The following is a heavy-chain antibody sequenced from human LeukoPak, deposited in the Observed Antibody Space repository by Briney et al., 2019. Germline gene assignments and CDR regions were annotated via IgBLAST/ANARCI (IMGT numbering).Heavy chain of an antibody. J-gene: IGHJ4*02. Sequence: SETLSLTCAVYGGSFSGYYWSWIREPPGKGLEWIGEINHSGSTNYNPSLKSRVTISVDTSKNQFSLKLSSVTAADTAVYYCARGGYYVSRASDYWGQGTLVTVFS. CDR2: INHSGST. CDR3: ARGGYYVSRASDY. CDR1: GGSFSGYY. D-gene: IGHD3-3*01. V-gene: IGHV4-34*01.